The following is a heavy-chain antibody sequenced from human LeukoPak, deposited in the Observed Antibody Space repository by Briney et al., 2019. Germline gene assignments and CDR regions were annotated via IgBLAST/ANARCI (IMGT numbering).Heavy chain of an antibody. V-gene: IGHV4-38-2*02. CDR3: LRDKAGSFYGSGGYDFYYNGMDV. CDR2: ICNSGFT. Sequence: PAETLTLSCTASNYSINNGYYRGWIRQPPGKRLGLIGSICNSGFTYSAQSVTGRLTISRDASKNELYLKLNSLSAADTAMYYCLRDKAGSFYGSGGYDFYYNGMDVWGQGTAVTVSS. J-gene: IGHJ6*02. CDR1: NYSINNGYY. D-gene: IGHD3-10*01.